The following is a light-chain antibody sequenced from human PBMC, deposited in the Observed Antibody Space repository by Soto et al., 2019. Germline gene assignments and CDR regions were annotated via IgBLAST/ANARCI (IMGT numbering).Light chain of an antibody. Sequence: EIVMTQSPDSLAVSLGERATINCKSSQSVLVTPDNKNNLAWYQQKPGQPPRLLIYWAFFRESGVPDRFSGSGSGTDLTLTISNLRAEDVAVYYCQQYFIAPLTFGGGTKVEIK. V-gene: IGKV4-1*01. CDR1: QSVLVTPDNKNN. CDR3: QQYFIAPLT. CDR2: WAF. J-gene: IGKJ4*01.